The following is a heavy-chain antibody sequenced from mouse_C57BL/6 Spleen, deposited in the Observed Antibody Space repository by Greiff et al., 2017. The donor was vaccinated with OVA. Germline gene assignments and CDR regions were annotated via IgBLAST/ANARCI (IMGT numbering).Heavy chain of an antibody. V-gene: IGHV1-15*01. CDR2: IDPETGGT. CDR1: GYTFTDYE. Sequence: QVQLKESGAELVRPGASVTLSCKASGYTFTDYEMHWVKQTPVHGLEWIGAIDPETGGTAYNQKFKGKAILTADKASSTAYMELRSLTAEDSAVYYCTSLPYFDYWGQGTTLTVSS. J-gene: IGHJ2*01. D-gene: IGHD2-1*01. CDR3: TSLPYFDY.